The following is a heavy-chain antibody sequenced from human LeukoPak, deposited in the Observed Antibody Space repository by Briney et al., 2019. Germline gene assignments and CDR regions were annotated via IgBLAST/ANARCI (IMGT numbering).Heavy chain of an antibody. V-gene: IGHV4-39*01. CDR3: ARNYYDNSGYPRGCY. CDR2: IFYSGRT. Sequence: SGTLSLTCTVSGGSISSSNYYWGWIRQPPGKGLEWIGSIFYSGRTYYNPSLKSRVTISVDTSKNQFSLKLSSVTAADTAVYYCARNYYDNSGYPRGCYWGQGTLVTVSS. J-gene: IGHJ4*02. CDR1: GGSISSSNYY. D-gene: IGHD3-22*01.